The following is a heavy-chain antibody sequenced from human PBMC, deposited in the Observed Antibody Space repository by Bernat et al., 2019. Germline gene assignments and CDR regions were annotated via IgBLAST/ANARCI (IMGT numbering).Heavy chain of an antibody. Sequence: EVQLLESGGGLVQPGGSLRLSCAASGFTFSSYAMSWVRQAPGKGLEWVSAISGSGGSTYYADSVKGRFTISRDNSKNTLYLQMNSLRAEDTDVYYCEKDPSIRYPFDYWGQGTLVTVSS. CDR1: GFTFSSYA. CDR3: EKDPSIRYPFDY. CDR2: ISGSGGST. J-gene: IGHJ4*02. V-gene: IGHV3-23*01. D-gene: IGHD2-2*02.